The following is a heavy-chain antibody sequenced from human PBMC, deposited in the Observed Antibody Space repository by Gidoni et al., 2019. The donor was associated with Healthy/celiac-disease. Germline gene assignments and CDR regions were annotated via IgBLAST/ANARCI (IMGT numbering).Heavy chain of an antibody. J-gene: IGHJ5*02. V-gene: IGHV3-23*01. CDR1: GVTLSSYA. D-gene: IGHD5-18*01. CDR3: AKGGEWIQLGWFDP. CDR2: ISGSGGST. Sequence: VQLLESGGGWVQPGGSLSLSCAASGVTLSSYAMSWVRQAPGKGLEWVSAISGSGGSTYYADSVKGRFTISRDNSKNTLYLQMNSLRAEDTAVYYCAKGGEWIQLGWFDPWGQGTLVTVSS.